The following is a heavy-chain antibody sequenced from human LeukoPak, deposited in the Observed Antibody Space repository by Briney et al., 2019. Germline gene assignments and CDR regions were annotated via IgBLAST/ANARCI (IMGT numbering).Heavy chain of an antibody. CDR2: ISYDGSNK. CDR3: ARDFADGPLD. V-gene: IGHV3-30*04. Sequence: GRSLGLSCAASGFTFSSYAMHWVRQAPGKGLEWVAVISYDGSNKYYADSVKGRFTISRDNSKNTLYLQMNSLRAEDTAVYYCARDFADGPLDWGQGTLVTVSS. CDR1: GFTFSSYA. J-gene: IGHJ4*02.